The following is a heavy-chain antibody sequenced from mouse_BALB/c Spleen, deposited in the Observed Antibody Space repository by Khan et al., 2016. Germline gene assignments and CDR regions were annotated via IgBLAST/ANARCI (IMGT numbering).Heavy chain of an antibody. J-gene: IGHJ2*01. Sequence: VQLQQSGAELVKSGATVKLSCTASGLNIKDTYMHCLKQWPEQGLDWIGRIDPPNRITQYNPKFQIKATIRADTSSNTTYLQLSSLTSEDTAVYYCARMARKWCQGTTLTVSS. V-gene: IGHV14-3*02. CDR2: IDPPNRIT. CDR1: GLNIKDTY. CDR3: ARMARK.